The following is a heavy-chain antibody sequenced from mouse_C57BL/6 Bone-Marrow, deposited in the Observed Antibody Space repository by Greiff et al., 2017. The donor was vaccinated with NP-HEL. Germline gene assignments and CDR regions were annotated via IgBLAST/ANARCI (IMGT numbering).Heavy chain of an antibody. J-gene: IGHJ2*01. Sequence: VQLQESGAELARPGASVKLSCKASGYTFTSYGISWVKQRPGQGLEWIGEIYPRSGNTYYNEKFKGKATLTADKSSSTAYMELRSLTSEDSAVYFCAGLYDYDVDPPFDYWGQGTTLTVSA. D-gene: IGHD2-4*01. CDR2: IYPRSGNT. CDR3: AGLYDYDVDPPFDY. V-gene: IGHV1-81*01. CDR1: GYTFTSYG.